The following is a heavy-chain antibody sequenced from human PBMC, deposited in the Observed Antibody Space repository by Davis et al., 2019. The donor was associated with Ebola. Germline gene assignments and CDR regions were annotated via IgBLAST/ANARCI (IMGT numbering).Heavy chain of an antibody. CDR2: INGDGSST. Sequence: HTGGSLRLSCAASGFTFSNHWMHWVRQAPGKGLVWVSRINGDGSSTSYADSVKGRFTISRDNAKNTLYLQMNSLRDEDTAVYYCAKEAADCGGDFNSLCDYWGQGTLVTVSS. V-gene: IGHV3-74*01. CDR3: AKEAADCGGDFNSLCDY. J-gene: IGHJ4*02. CDR1: GFTFSNHW. D-gene: IGHD2-21*02.